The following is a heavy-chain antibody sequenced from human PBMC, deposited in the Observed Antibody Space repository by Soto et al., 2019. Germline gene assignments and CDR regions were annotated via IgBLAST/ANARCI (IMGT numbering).Heavy chain of an antibody. J-gene: IGHJ4*02. D-gene: IGHD6-19*01. V-gene: IGHV1-8*01. Sequence: QVQLVQSGAEVKKPGASVKVSCKASGYTFTSYDINWVRQATGQGLEWMGWMNPNSGNTGYAQKFQRRVTMTRNTTLSTAHMDLRSVTYEDTVVSYWSREYTSGWSKDWGQGTLVTVSS. CDR2: MNPNSGNT. CDR3: SREYTSGWSKD. CDR1: GYTFTSYD.